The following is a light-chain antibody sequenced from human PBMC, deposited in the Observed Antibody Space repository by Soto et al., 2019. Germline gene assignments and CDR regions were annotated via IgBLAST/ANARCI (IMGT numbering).Light chain of an antibody. Sequence: DTHLTPPPSFLSASIASRLAIPCRASHDFSNLLAWYQQKPGRAPNLLMYDASTLQSGVPSRFSGSGSGTEFTLTISSLQPEDFATYYCQQHSSFPLTFGGGTKVDIK. CDR1: HDFSNL. CDR2: DAS. V-gene: IGKV1-9*01. J-gene: IGKJ4*01. CDR3: QQHSSFPLT.